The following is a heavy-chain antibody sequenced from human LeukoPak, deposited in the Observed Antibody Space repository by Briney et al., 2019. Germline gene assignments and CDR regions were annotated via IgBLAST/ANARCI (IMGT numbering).Heavy chain of an antibody. CDR2: ISYDGTKK. Sequence: GGSLRLSCAASGFTFSGYGMHWFRQAPGQGLEWVALISYDGTKKYYADSVRGRFTISRDLSTNTLYLQMNSLTTEDTAMYFCARRPVAAEYFQHWGQGTLVTVSS. CDR3: ARRPVAAEYFQH. D-gene: IGHD6-25*01. V-gene: IGHV3-30*03. J-gene: IGHJ1*01. CDR1: GFTFSGYG.